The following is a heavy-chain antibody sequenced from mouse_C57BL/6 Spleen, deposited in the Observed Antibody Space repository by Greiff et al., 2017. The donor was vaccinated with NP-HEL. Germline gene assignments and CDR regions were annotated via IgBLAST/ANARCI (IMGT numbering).Heavy chain of an antibody. Sequence: EVMLVESGGGLVKPGGSLKLSCAASGFTFSSYAMSWVRQTPEQRLEWVATISDGGSYTYYPDNVKGRFTISRDNAKNNLYLQMSHLKSEDTAMYYCARDQRMNFDYWGQGTTLTVSA. CDR1: GFTFSSYA. V-gene: IGHV5-4*01. CDR3: ARDQRMNFDY. D-gene: IGHD2-10*02. J-gene: IGHJ2*01. CDR2: ISDGGSYT.